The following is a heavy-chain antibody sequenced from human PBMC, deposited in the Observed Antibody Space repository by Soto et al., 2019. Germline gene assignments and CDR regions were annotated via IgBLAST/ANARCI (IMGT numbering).Heavy chain of an antibody. V-gene: IGHV3-13*01. CDR1: GFNFSGFD. D-gene: IGHD6-13*01. J-gene: IGHJ4*02. CDR2: IGTAGDT. CDR3: AKSQEIGTHFFDS. Sequence: VGSLSLSCEASGFNFSGFDMHWVRQPTGKGLEWVSSIGTAGDTYYAVSVKGRFTISRDNAKNSLSLQMNSLRAGDMAVYFCAKSQEIGTHFFDSWGQGTQVTVSS.